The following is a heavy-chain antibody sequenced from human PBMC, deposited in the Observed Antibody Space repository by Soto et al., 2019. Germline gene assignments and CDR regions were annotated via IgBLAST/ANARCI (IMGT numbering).Heavy chain of an antibody. CDR3: AREGTDYGDYDY. CDR1: AYPFTSFY. Sequence: QVQLVQSGAEVKKPGASVKISCKASAYPFTSFYIHWVRQAPGQGLEWMGMINPSGGSTTYAQKFQGSVTLTRDTSTNTFYMELTGLKYDDTAMYFCAREGTDYGDYDYWGQGTLVTVSS. D-gene: IGHD4-17*01. J-gene: IGHJ4*02. V-gene: IGHV1-46*01. CDR2: INPSGGST.